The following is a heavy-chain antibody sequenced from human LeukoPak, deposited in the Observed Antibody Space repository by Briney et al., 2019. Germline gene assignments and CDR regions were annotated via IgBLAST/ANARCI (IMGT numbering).Heavy chain of an antibody. D-gene: IGHD1/OR15-1a*01. CDR2: ISSSGSTI. CDR1: GFTFSSYE. Sequence: GGSLSLSCAASGFTFSSYEMNWVRQAPGKGLEWVSYISSSGSTIYYADSVKGRFTISRDNAKNSLYLQMNSLRAEDTAVYYCAREEAENIDYWGQGTLVTVSS. J-gene: IGHJ4*02. V-gene: IGHV3-48*03. CDR3: AREEAENIDY.